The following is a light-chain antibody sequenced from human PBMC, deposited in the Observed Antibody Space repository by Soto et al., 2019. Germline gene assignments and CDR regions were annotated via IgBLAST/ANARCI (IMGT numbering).Light chain of an antibody. Sequence: DIQMTQSPSTLSASAGDRVTITCRASQSINSWLAWYQQKPGKVPKLLIYKASSLESGVTSRFSGSESGTEFTLTISSLQPDDFASYYCQQYNSYPRTFGQGTKVEMK. J-gene: IGKJ1*01. CDR1: QSINSW. CDR2: KAS. CDR3: QQYNSYPRT. V-gene: IGKV1-5*03.